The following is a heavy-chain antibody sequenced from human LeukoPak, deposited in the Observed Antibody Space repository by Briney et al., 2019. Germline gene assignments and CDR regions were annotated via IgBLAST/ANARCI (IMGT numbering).Heavy chain of an antibody. CDR1: GDSISSTDYY. J-gene: IGHJ4*02. CDR3: ARAEIIGEFDY. CDR2: IYYSGST. V-gene: IGHV4-30-4*02. Sequence: PSETLSLTCTVSGDSISSTDYYWTWIRQPPGKGLEFVGFIYYSGSTKYNPSLKSRVTISAATSKNQFSLKLSSVTAADTAVYYCARAEIIGEFDYWGQGTLVTVSS. D-gene: IGHD7-27*01.